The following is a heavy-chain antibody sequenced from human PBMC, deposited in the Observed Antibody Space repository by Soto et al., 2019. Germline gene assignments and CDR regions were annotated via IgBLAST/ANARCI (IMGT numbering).Heavy chain of an antibody. D-gene: IGHD6-6*01. Sequence: GGSLRLSCAASGFTFSTYSMNWVRQAPGKGLEWVSYISSGSNIIYYADSVKGRFTISRDNAENSLYLQMNSLRDEDTAVYYCARLYTTSSVNRWFDPWGQGTLVTVSS. J-gene: IGHJ5*02. CDR2: ISSGSNII. V-gene: IGHV3-48*02. CDR1: GFTFSTYS. CDR3: ARLYTTSSVNRWFDP.